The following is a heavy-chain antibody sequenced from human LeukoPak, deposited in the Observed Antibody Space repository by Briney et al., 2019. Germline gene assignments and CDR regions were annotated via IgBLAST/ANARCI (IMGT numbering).Heavy chain of an antibody. V-gene: IGHV4-34*01. CDR3: AREIHYDSSGQRSLHAFDI. Sequence: SETLSLTCAVYGGSFSGYYWSWIRQPPGKGLEWIGEITHSGSTNYNPSLKSRVTLSVDTSNNQFSLKLSSVTAAETAVYYCAREIHYDSSGQRSLHAFDIWGQGTMVTVSS. CDR1: GGSFSGYY. J-gene: IGHJ3*02. CDR2: ITHSGST. D-gene: IGHD3-22*01.